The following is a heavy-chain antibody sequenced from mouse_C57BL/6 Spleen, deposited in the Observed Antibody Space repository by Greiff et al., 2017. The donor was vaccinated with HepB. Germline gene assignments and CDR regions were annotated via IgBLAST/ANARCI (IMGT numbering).Heavy chain of an antibody. CDR1: GYTFTSYW. Sequence: QVQLQQPGAELVRPGSSVKLSCKASGYTFTSYWMHWVKQRPIQGLEWIGNIDTSDSETHYNQKFKDKATLTVDKSSSTAYMQLSSLTSEDSAVYYCARWNYDDIDYWGQGTTLTVSS. D-gene: IGHD2-13*01. CDR2: IDTSDSET. V-gene: IGHV1-52*01. J-gene: IGHJ2*01. CDR3: ARWNYDDIDY.